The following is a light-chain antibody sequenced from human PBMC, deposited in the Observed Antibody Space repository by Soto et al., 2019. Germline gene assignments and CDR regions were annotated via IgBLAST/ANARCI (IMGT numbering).Light chain of an antibody. Sequence: QSALTQPASVSGSPGQSITISCTGTSSDVGGYNYVSWYQQHPGKAPKLMIYEVSNRPSGVSNRFSGSKSGNTASLTISGLQAEDEADYYCSSYIGSSTHLVFGGGTKLTVL. CDR3: SSYIGSSTHLV. CDR1: SSDVGGYNY. J-gene: IGLJ2*01. CDR2: EVS. V-gene: IGLV2-14*01.